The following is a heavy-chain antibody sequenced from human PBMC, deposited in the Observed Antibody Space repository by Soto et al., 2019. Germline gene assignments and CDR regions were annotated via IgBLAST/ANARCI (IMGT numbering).Heavy chain of an antibody. V-gene: IGHV4-34*01. CDR2: INHSGST. CDR1: GGSFSGYY. D-gene: IGHD3-10*01. J-gene: IGHJ6*02. CDR3: ARTVLLWFGESSYYYYYYGMDV. Sequence: PSETLSLTCAVYGGSFSGYYWSWIRQPPGKGLEWIGEINHSGSTNYSPSLKSRVTISVDTSKNQFSLKLSSVTAADTAVYYCARTVLLWFGESSYYYYYYGMDVWGQGTTVTVSS.